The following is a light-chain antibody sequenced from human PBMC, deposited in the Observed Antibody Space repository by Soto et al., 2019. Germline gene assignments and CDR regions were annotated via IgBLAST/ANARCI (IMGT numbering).Light chain of an antibody. CDR1: SSDVGGYNY. CDR2: EVS. J-gene: IGLJ2*01. Sequence: QSALTQPASVSGSPGQSITISCTGTSSDVGGYNYVSWYQQHPGKAPKLMIYEVSNRPSGVSNRSSGSKSGNTASLTISGLQAEDEDDYYCSSYTSSSTLVVFGGGTKVTVL. V-gene: IGLV2-14*01. CDR3: SSYTSSSTLVV.